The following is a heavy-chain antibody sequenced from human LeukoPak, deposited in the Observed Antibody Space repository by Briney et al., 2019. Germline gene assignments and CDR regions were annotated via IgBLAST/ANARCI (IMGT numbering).Heavy chain of an antibody. J-gene: IGHJ4*02. D-gene: IGHD4-17*01. Sequence: GGSLRLSCAASGFTVSSNYMSWVRQAPGKGLEWVSVIYSGGSTYYADSVKGRFTISRDNSKDTLYLQMNSLRAEDTAVYFCARGGYAVTTIFNYWGQGTLVTVSS. CDR2: IYSGGST. CDR1: GFTVSSNY. CDR3: ARGGYAVTTIFNY. V-gene: IGHV3-53*01.